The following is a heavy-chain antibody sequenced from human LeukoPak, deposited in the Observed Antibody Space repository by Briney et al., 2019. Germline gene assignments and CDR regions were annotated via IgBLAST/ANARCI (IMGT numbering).Heavy chain of an antibody. D-gene: IGHD3-3*02. V-gene: IGHV4-34*01. Sequence: SETLSLTCAVSGGSFSGYYWSWIRQPPGKGLEWIGEINHSGSTNYNPSLKSRVTISVDTSKNQFSLKLSSVTAADTAVYYCARGLADKSYYYYGMDVWGQGTTVTVSS. CDR2: INHSGST. J-gene: IGHJ6*02. CDR1: GGSFSGYY. CDR3: ARGLADKSYYYYGMDV.